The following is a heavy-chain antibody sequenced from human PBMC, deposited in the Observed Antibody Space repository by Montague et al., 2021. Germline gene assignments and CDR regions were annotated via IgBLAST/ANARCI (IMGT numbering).Heavy chain of an antibody. CDR3: ARALAARWWFDP. D-gene: IGHD6-6*01. Sequence: SETLSLTCTISGGSIRSYYWNWIRQPPGKGLEWIGYIYYSGSTNYNPSLKSRVNISLDTSNYQFSLVLRSVTAADTAVYYCARALAARWWFDPWGQGTLVTVSS. CDR2: IYYSGST. CDR1: GGSIRSYY. J-gene: IGHJ5*02. V-gene: IGHV4-59*01.